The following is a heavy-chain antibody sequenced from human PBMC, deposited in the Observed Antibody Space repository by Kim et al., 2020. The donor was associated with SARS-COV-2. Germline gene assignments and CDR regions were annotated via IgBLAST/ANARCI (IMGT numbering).Heavy chain of an antibody. V-gene: IGHV1-69*13. J-gene: IGHJ6*01. CDR2: IIPIFGTA. CDR1: GGTFSSYA. Sequence: SVKVSCKASGGTFSSYAISWVRQAPGQGLEWMGGIIPIFGTANYAQKFQGRVTITADESTSTAYMELSSLRSEDTSVHYCARDQYPAHYDSSGYYISWG. CDR3: ARDQYPAHYDSSGYYIS. D-gene: IGHD3-22*01.